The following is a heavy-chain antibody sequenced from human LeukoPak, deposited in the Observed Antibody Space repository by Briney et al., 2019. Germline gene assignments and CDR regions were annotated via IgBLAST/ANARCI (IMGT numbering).Heavy chain of an antibody. D-gene: IGHD2-2*01. V-gene: IGHV3-7*01. CDR2: IKQDGSEK. J-gene: IGHJ5*02. Sequence: PGGPLRLSCAASGFTFSSYWMSWVRQAPGKGLEWVANIKQDGSEKYYVDSVKGRFTISRDNAKNSLYLQMNSLRAEDTAVYYCARGAPDNCSSTSCYPNWFDPWGQGTLVTVSS. CDR1: GFTFSSYW. CDR3: ARGAPDNCSSTSCYPNWFDP.